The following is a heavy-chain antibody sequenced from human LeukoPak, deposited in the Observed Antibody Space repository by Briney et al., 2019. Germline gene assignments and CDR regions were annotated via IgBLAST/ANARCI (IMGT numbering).Heavy chain of an antibody. Sequence: QTGGSLRLSCVASGFTFSSYAMSWVRQAPGKGLEWVSAISGSGGSTYYADSVKGRFTISRDNSKNTLYLQMNSLRAEDTAVYYCAKDPRPLWFGELLPFDYWGQGTLVTVSS. CDR3: AKDPRPLWFGELLPFDY. J-gene: IGHJ4*02. D-gene: IGHD3-10*01. V-gene: IGHV3-23*01. CDR1: GFTFSSYA. CDR2: ISGSGGST.